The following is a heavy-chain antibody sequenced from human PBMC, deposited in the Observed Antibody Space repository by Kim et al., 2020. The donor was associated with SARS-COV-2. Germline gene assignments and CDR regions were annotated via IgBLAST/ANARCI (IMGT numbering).Heavy chain of an antibody. CDR3: ARVWIAAADPGWFDP. V-gene: IGHV3-11*05. D-gene: IGHD6-13*01. J-gene: IGHJ5*02. Sequence: DSVKGRLTISRDNAKNSLYLQMNSLRAEDTAVYYCARVWIAAADPGWFDPWGQGTLVTVSS.